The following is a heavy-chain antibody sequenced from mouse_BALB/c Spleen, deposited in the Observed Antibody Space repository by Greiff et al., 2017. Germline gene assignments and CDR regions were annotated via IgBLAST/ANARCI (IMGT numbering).Heavy chain of an antibody. Sequence: QGQLKQSGAELARPGASVKLSCKASGYTFTSYWMQWVKQRPGQGLEWIGAIYPGDGDTRYTQKFKGKATLTADKSSSTAYMQLSSLASEDSAVYYCARCYYGSSYVRDYAMDYWGQGTSVTVSS. CDR1: GYTFTSYW. CDR3: ARCYYGSSYVRDYAMDY. V-gene: IGHV1-87*01. J-gene: IGHJ4*01. D-gene: IGHD1-1*01. CDR2: IYPGDGDT.